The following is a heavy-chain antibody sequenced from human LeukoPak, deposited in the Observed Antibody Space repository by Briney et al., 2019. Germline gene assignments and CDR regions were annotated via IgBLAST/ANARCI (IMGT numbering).Heavy chain of an antibody. CDR2: IYYSGST. CDR3: AREYYYGSGSPDY. V-gene: IGHV4-30-4*01. D-gene: IGHD3-10*01. CDR1: GGSISSGDYY. Sequence: PSETLSLTCTVSGGSISSGDYYWSWICQPPGKGLEWIGYIYYSGSTYYNPSLKSRVTISVDTSKNQFSLKLSSVTAADTAVYYCAREYYYGSGSPDYWGQGTLVTVSS. J-gene: IGHJ4*02.